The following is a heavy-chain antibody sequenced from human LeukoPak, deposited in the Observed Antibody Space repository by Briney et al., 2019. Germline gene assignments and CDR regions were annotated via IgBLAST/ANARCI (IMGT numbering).Heavy chain of an antibody. V-gene: IGHV3-23*01. J-gene: IGHJ3*02. CDR2: ISGSGGST. CDR1: GFTFSSYA. Sequence: GGSLRLSCAASGFTFSSYAMSWVRQAPGKGLEWVSAISGSGGSTYYADSVKGRFTISRDNSKNTLYLQMNSLRAEDTAVYYCAKALRAVAGTDDAFDIWGQGTMVTVSS. CDR3: AKALRAVAGTDDAFDI. D-gene: IGHD6-19*01.